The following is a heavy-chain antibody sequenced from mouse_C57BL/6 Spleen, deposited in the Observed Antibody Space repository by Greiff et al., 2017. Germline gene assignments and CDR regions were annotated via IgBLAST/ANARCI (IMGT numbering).Heavy chain of an antibody. J-gene: IGHJ4*01. V-gene: IGHV1-82*01. CDR3: ARSGTEGAMDY. CDR2: IYPGDGGT. D-gene: IGHD3-3*01. Sequence: QVQLKESGPELVKPGASVKISCKASGYAFSSSWMNWVKQRPGKGLEWIGRIYPGDGGTNYNGKFKGKATLTADKSSSTAYMQLSSLTSEDSAVYFCARSGTEGAMDYWGQGTSVTVSS. CDR1: GYAFSSSW.